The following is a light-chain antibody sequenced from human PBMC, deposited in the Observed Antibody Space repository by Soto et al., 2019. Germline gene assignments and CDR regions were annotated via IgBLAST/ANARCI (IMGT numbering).Light chain of an antibody. Sequence: QPVLTPPPSLSAAPGQKVTISCSGSSSNIGNNYVSWYQQLPGTAPKLLIGDNNQRPSGIPDRFSGSKSGTSATLGITGLQTGDEADYYCGTWDSSLSVVVFGGGTQLTVL. V-gene: IGLV1-51*01. CDR2: DNN. CDR1: SSNIGNNY. CDR3: GTWDSSLSVVV. J-gene: IGLJ2*01.